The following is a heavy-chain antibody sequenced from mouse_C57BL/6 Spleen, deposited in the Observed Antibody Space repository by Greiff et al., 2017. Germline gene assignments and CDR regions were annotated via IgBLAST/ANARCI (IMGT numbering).Heavy chain of an antibody. D-gene: IGHD2-1*01. CDR2: IWSDGST. CDR3: ARHDNGNYDAMDY. V-gene: IGHV2-6-1*01. Sequence: QVQLQQSGPGLVAPSQSLSITCTVSGFSLTSYGVHWVRQPPGKGLEWLVVIWSDGSTTYNSALKSRLSISKDNSKSQVFLKMNSLQTDDTAMYYCARHDNGNYDAMDYWGQGTSVTVSS. CDR1: GFSLTSYG. J-gene: IGHJ4*01.